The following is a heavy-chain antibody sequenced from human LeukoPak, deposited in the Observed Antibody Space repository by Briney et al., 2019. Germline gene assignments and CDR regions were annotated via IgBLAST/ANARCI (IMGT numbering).Heavy chain of an antibody. D-gene: IGHD5-18*01. CDR1: GDSISSSSYSTTYY. CDR3: ARDLRSHVDIAMVYWFDP. V-gene: IGHV4-39*02. Sequence: SETLSLTCTVSGDSISSSSYSTTYYWGWIRQPPGKGLEWIGSIAYSGTTHYNESLKSRVTISVDTSKNQFSLGLSPVTAADTAMYYCARDLRSHVDIAMVYWFDPWGRGTLVTVSS. CDR2: IAYSGTT. J-gene: IGHJ5*02.